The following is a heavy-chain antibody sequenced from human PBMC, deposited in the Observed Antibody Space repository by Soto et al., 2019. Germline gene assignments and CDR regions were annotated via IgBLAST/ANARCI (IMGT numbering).Heavy chain of an antibody. CDR3: ARVVRYTSYYYYYGMDV. J-gene: IGHJ6*02. D-gene: IGHD3-9*01. CDR1: GYTFTGYY. Sequence: ASLKVSCKASGYTFTGYYMHWVRQAPGQGLEWMGWINPNSGGTNYAQKFQGRVTMTRDTSISTAYMELSRLRSDDTAVYYCARVVRYTSYYYYYGMDVWGQGTTVTVSS. V-gene: IGHV1-2*02. CDR2: INPNSGGT.